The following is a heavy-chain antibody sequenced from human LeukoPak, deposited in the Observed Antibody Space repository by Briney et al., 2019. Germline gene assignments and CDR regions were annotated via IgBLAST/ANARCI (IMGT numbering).Heavy chain of an antibody. V-gene: IGHV3-30*18. D-gene: IGHD1-20*01. Sequence: GRSLRLSCAASGFTFSSYGMHWVRQAPGKGLEWVAGISYDGSNKYYADSVKGRFTISRDNSKNTLYLQMNSLRAEDTAVYYCAKDLTATTGYWGQGTLVTVSS. CDR1: GFTFSSYG. CDR3: AKDLTATTGY. J-gene: IGHJ4*02. CDR2: ISYDGSNK.